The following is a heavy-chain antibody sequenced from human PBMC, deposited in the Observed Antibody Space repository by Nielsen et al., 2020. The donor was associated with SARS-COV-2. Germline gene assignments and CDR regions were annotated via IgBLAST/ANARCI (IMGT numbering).Heavy chain of an antibody. D-gene: IGHD3-16*02. CDR3: AKYREKGRRDFDY. J-gene: IGHJ4*02. CDR1: GFTFSSYA. Sequence: GESLKISCAASGFTFSSYAMSWVRQAPGKGLEWVSAISGSGGSTYYADSVKGRFTMSRDTSKSTLYLQMNGLRADDTAVYYCAKYREKGRRDFDYWGQGTLVTVSS. V-gene: IGHV3-23*01. CDR2: ISGSGGST.